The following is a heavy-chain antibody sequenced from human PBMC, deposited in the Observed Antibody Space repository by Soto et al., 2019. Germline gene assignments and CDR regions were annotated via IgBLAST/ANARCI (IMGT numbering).Heavy chain of an antibody. CDR1: GYSFTIYW. Sequence: GESVKISGKGSGYSFTIYWIGWVLQMPGKGLEWMGIIYPGDSDTRYSPSFQGQVTISADKSISTAYLQWSSLKASDTAMYYCARHLLQNWFDPWGQGTLVTVSS. CDR2: IYPGDSDT. CDR3: ARHLLQNWFDP. J-gene: IGHJ5*02. D-gene: IGHD3-22*01. V-gene: IGHV5-51*01.